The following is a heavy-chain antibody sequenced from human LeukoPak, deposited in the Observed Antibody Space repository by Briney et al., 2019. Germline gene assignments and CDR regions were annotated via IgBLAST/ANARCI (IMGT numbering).Heavy chain of an antibody. Sequence: GGSLRLSCAASGFTFSSYSMNWVRQAPGKGLEWVSYIGSSSSTIYYADSVKGRFTISRDNAKNSLYLQMNSLRAEDTAVYYCAKEQYYYDSSGYEIDYWGQGTLVTVSS. J-gene: IGHJ4*02. D-gene: IGHD3-22*01. CDR2: IGSSSSTI. CDR3: AKEQYYYDSSGYEIDY. CDR1: GFTFSSYS. V-gene: IGHV3-48*01.